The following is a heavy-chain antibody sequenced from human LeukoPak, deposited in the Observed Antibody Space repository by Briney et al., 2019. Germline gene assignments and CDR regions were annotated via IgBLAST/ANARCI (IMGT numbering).Heavy chain of an antibody. CDR3: ARIWLRQDYYYMDV. V-gene: IGHV1-2*06. Sequence: EASVKVSCKASGYTFTGYYIHRVRQAPGQGLEWMGRINPKSGGTNYALRFQGRVTMTRDTAISTAHMELSSLRSDDTAVYYCARIWLRQDYYYMDVWGKGTTVTVSS. CDR1: GYTFTGYY. CDR2: INPKSGGT. J-gene: IGHJ6*03. D-gene: IGHD3-9*01.